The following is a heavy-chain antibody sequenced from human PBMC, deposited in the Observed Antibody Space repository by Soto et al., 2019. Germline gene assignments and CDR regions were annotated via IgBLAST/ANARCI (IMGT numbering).Heavy chain of an antibody. CDR1: GFTFSSYG. CDR2: ISYDGSNK. CDR3: AKDSSAYCGGDCYSVFDY. V-gene: IGHV3-30*18. Sequence: QVQLVESGGGVVQPGRSLRLSCAASGFTFSSYGMHWVRQAPGKGLEWVAVISYDGSNKYYADSVKGRFTISRDNSKNTLYLQMNSLRAEDTAVYYCAKDSSAYCGGDCYSVFDYWGLGTLVTVSS. D-gene: IGHD2-21*02. J-gene: IGHJ4*02.